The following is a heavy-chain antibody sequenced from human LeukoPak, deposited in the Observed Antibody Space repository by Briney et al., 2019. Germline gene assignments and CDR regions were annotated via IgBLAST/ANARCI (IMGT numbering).Heavy chain of an antibody. CDR3: AIDMSRYSWDY. Sequence: GGSLRLSCAASGFTFSSYSMNWVRQAPGKGLEWVSSISSSSSYIYYADSVKGRFTISRDNAKNSLYLQMNSLRAEDTAVYYCAIDMSRYSWDYWGQVTLVTVSS. CDR2: ISSSSSYI. V-gene: IGHV3-21*01. CDR1: GFTFSSYS. D-gene: IGHD1-20*01. J-gene: IGHJ4*02.